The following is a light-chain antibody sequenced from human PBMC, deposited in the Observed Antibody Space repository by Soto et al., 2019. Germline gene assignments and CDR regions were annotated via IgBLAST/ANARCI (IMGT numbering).Light chain of an antibody. CDR2: DVS. J-gene: IGKJ1*01. CDR3: QQYHGYSRT. CDR1: QTIRDS. Sequence: DMQMTQSPSTLSASVGDRVTITCRASQTIRDSLAWYQQKPGKAPNLLISDVSNLERGVASRFRGSGSGTEFTLTISSMQPDDFATYYCQQYHGYSRTFGQGTKVDI. V-gene: IGKV1-5*01.